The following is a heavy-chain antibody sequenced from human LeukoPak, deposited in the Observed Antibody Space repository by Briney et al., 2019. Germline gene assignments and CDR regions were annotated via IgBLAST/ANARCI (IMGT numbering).Heavy chain of an antibody. CDR2: ISGSGGST. V-gene: IGHV3-23*01. CDR3: AKAVPMIVVVITDAGSIDY. D-gene: IGHD3-22*01. J-gene: IGHJ4*02. CDR1: GFTFSSYA. Sequence: PGGSLRLSCAASGFTFSSYAMSWVRQAPGKGLEWVSAISGSGGSTYYADSVKGRFTISRDNSKNTLYLQMNSLRAEDTAVYYCAKAVPMIVVVITDAGSIDYWGQGTLVTVSS.